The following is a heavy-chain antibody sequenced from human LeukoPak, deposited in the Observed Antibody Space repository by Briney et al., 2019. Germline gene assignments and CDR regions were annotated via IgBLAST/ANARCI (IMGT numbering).Heavy chain of an antibody. Sequence: GGSLRLSCAASGFTFNDYEMTWVRQAPGKGLEWISYISSSGSITSHADSVKGRFTISRDNAKNSLYLQMNSLRAEDTAVYYCARDLYRIVVVPHYFDYWGQGTLVTVSS. CDR1: GFTFNDYE. V-gene: IGHV3-48*03. D-gene: IGHD3-22*01. CDR2: ISSSGSIT. CDR3: ARDLYRIVVVPHYFDY. J-gene: IGHJ4*02.